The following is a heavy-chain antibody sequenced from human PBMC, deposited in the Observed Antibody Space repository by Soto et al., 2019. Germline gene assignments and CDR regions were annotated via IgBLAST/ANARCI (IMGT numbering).Heavy chain of an antibody. D-gene: IGHD2-21*01. Sequence: SETLSLACSVSGYSVSSSDYYWAWIRQPAVKGLEWIGSMFYSGLTYYNPSLKSRVTLSVDTSKNQFSVRLNSVTAADTAVYYCAPLRVSLIDPCGIQVWGQGTTVNVS. CDR2: MFYSGLT. V-gene: IGHV4-39*01. J-gene: IGHJ6*02. CDR3: APLRVSLIDPCGIQV. CDR1: GYSVSSSDYY.